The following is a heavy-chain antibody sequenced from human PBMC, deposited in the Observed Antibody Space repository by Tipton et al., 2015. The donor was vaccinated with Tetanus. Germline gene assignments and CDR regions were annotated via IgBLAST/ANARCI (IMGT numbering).Heavy chain of an antibody. CDR2: IYSGGST. J-gene: IGHJ4*02. D-gene: IGHD2-2*01. CDR3: NGGSTRAYFDY. CDR1: GFTVSSNY. Sequence: SLRLSCAASGFTVSSNYMTWVRQAPGKGLEWVSLIYSGGSTYYADSVKGRLTISRDNSKNTLYLQMNSLRAEDTAVYYCNGGSTRAYFDYWGQGTLVTVSS. V-gene: IGHV3-53*01.